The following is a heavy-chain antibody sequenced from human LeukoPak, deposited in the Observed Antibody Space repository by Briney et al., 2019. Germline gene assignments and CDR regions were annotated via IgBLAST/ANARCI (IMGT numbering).Heavy chain of an antibody. Sequence: PSETLSLTCTVSGGSISSGGYYWSWIRQPPGKGLEWIGYIYHSGSTYYNPSLKSRVTISVDRSKNQFSLKLSSVTAADTAVYYCARGLWFGESYYFDYWGQGTLVTVSS. CDR2: IYHSGST. V-gene: IGHV4-30-2*01. J-gene: IGHJ4*02. D-gene: IGHD3-10*01. CDR3: ARGLWFGESYYFDY. CDR1: GGSISSGGYY.